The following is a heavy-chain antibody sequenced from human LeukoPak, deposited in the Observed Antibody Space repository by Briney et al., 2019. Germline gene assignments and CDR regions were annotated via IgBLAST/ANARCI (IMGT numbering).Heavy chain of an antibody. CDR2: IYYSGST. CDR3: ARKRDNYYDSSGTRSAFDI. V-gene: IGHV4-59*08. D-gene: IGHD3-22*01. CDR1: GGSISSYY. Sequence: SETLSLTCTVSGGSISSYYWSWIRQPPVKGLEWIGYIYYSGSTNYNPSLKSRVTISVDTSKNQFSLKLSSVTAADTAVYYCARKRDNYYDSSGTRSAFDIWGQGTMVTVSS. J-gene: IGHJ3*02.